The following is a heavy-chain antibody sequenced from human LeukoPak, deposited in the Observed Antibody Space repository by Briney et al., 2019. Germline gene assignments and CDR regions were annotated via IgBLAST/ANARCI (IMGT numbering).Heavy chain of an antibody. CDR1: GYSFTSYW. J-gene: IGHJ4*02. Sequence: TGESLKISCKGSGYSFTSYWIGWVRQMPGKGLEWMGIIYPGDSDTRYSPSFQGQVTISADKSISTAYLQWSSLEASDTAMYYCARQGVRASAGTGTIDYWGQGTLVTVSS. D-gene: IGHD6-13*01. CDR3: ARQGVRASAGTGTIDY. CDR2: IYPGDSDT. V-gene: IGHV5-51*01.